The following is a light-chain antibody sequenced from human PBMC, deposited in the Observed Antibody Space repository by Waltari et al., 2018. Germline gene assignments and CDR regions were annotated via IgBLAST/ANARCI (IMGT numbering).Light chain of an antibody. CDR3: QQYNNWPLYT. CDR2: GAS. Sequence: ELVMTQSPATLSLSPGERATLSCRASQRVSSNLAWYQQKPGQAPKLPIYGASTRATGIPARFSGSGSGTEFTLTISSLQSEDFAVYYCQQYNNWPLYTFGQGTKLEIK. J-gene: IGKJ2*01. V-gene: IGKV3-15*01. CDR1: QRVSSN.